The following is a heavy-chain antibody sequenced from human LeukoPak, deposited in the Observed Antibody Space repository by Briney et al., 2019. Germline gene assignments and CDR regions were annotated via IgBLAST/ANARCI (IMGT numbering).Heavy chain of an antibody. V-gene: IGHV1-69*05. J-gene: IGHJ3*02. CDR3: ARDYYDSSGYYPWKAFDI. Sequence: ASVKVSCKASGGTFSSYAISWVRQAPGQGLEWMGGIIPIFGTANYAQKFQGRVTITTDESTSTAYMELSSLRSEDTAVYYCARDYYDSSGYYPWKAFDIWGQGTMVTVSS. CDR1: GGTFSSYA. D-gene: IGHD3-22*01. CDR2: IIPIFGTA.